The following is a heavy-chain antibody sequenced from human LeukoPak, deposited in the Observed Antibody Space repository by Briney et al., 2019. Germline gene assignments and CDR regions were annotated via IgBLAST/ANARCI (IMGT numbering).Heavy chain of an antibody. J-gene: IGHJ4*02. CDR2: IIPIFGTA. V-gene: IGHV1-69*05. CDR3: ARDKTTVTSGFGY. CDR1: GGTFSSYA. D-gene: IGHD4-11*01. Sequence: SVKVSCKASGGTFSSYAISWVRQAPGQGLEWMGGIIPIFGTANYAQKFQGRVTMTTDTSTSTAYMELRSLRSDDTAVYYCARDKTTVTSGFGYWGQGTLVTVSS.